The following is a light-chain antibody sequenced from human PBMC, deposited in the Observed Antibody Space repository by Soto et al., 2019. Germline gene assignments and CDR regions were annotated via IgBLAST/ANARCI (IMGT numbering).Light chain of an antibody. V-gene: IGLV1-40*01. CDR3: QSYDSSLSGDV. J-gene: IGLJ1*01. CDR1: SSNIGAGYD. Sequence: QSVLTQPPSVSGAPGQRVTISCTGTSSNIGAGYDVHWYQQLPGTAHKLLIYGNSNRPSGVPDRFSGSKSGTSASLAITGLQAEDEADYYCQSYDSSLSGDVFGTGTKVTVL. CDR2: GNS.